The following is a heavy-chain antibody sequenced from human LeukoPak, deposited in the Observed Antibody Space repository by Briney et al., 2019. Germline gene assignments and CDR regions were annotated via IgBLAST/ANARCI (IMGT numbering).Heavy chain of an antibody. J-gene: IGHJ6*04. CDR2: ISSSSSTI. CDR3: AELGITMIGGV. D-gene: IGHD3-10*02. V-gene: IGHV3-48*04. CDR1: GFTFSSYS. Sequence: GGSLRLSCAASGFTFSSYSMNWVRQAPGKGLEWVSYISSSSSTIYYADSVKGRFTISRDNAKNSLFLQMNSLRAEDTAVYYCAELGITMIGGVWGKGTTVTISS.